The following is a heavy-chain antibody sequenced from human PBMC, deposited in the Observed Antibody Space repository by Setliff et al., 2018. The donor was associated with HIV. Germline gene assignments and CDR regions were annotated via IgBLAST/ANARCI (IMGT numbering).Heavy chain of an antibody. Sequence: SETLSLTCNISGVSIPTNYWNWIRQPAGKGLEWIGRIYTTGGTNYNPALKSRVTMSIDTSKNQFSLKLSSVAATDTAVYYCARDSGGYNYGFAVGSFDYWGQGALVTVSS. D-gene: IGHD5-18*01. V-gene: IGHV4-4*07. J-gene: IGHJ4*02. CDR1: GVSIPTNY. CDR2: IYTTGGT. CDR3: ARDSGGYNYGFAVGSFDY.